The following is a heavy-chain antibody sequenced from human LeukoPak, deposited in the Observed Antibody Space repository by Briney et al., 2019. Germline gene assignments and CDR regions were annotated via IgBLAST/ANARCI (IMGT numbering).Heavy chain of an antibody. CDR1: GGSFSGYY. J-gene: IGHJ4*02. Sequence: KASETLSLTCAVYGGSFSGYYWSWIRQPPGKGLEWIGSIYYSGSTYYNPSLKSRVTISVDTSKNQFSLKLSSVTAADTAVYYCARQTYDSSYWGQGTLVTVSS. V-gene: IGHV4-34*01. D-gene: IGHD5-12*01. CDR3: ARQTYDSSY. CDR2: IYYSGST.